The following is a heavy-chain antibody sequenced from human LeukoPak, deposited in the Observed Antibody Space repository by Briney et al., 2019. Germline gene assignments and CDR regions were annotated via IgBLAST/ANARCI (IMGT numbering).Heavy chain of an antibody. D-gene: IGHD3-3*01. CDR2: IIPILGTA. J-gene: IGHJ6*02. V-gene: IGHV1-69*01. Sequence: SVKVSCKASGGTFSSYAISWVRQAPGQGLEWMGGIIPILGTANYAQKFQGRVTITADESTSTAYMELSSLRSEDTAVYYCARLNFGVVQNYYYYGMDVWGQGTTVTVSS. CDR3: ARLNFGVVQNYYYYGMDV. CDR1: GGTFSSYA.